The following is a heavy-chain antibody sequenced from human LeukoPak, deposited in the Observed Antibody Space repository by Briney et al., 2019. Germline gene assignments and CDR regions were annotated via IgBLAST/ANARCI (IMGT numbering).Heavy chain of an antibody. D-gene: IGHD1-26*01. Sequence: ASVKVSCKASGYTFTNYAVHWVRQAPGQRLEWMGWINAGNGKTNYSQKFQVRVTITRDTSASTAYMELSSLRSEDTAVYYCARDPSGRWELPTDYWGQGTLVTVSS. CDR3: ARDPSGRWELPTDY. J-gene: IGHJ4*02. CDR2: INAGNGKT. V-gene: IGHV1-3*01. CDR1: GYTFTNYA.